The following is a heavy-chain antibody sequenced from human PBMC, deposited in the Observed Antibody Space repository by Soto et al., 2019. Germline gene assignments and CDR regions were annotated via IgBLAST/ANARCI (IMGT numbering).Heavy chain of an antibody. CDR3: ARLGGGNDWNYYYYYMDV. V-gene: IGHV2-26*01. CDR1: GFSLSNGRLG. Sequence: QVTLKESGPVLVKPTETLTLTCTVSGFSLSNGRLGVSWIRQPPGKALEWLAHIFSDDEKSYATSLGGRLTISQDTSKSQVVLTMTNMDPVDSGTYFCARLGGGNDWNYYYYYMDVWGNGTRSASP. CDR2: IFSDDEK. D-gene: IGHD3-9*01. J-gene: IGHJ6*03.